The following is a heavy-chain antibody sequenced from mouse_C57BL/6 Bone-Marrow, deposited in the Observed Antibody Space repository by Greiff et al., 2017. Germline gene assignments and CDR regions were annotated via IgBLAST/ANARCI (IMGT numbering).Heavy chain of an antibody. V-gene: IGHV3-6*01. CDR1: GYSITSGYY. CDR3: GREPYSNYDFAY. Sequence: ESGPGLVKPSQSLSLTCSVTGYSITSGYYWNWIRQFPGNKLEWMGYISYDGSNNYNPSLKNRISITRDTSKNQFFLKLNSVTTEDTATYYCGREPYSNYDFAYWGQGTLVTVSA. CDR2: ISYDGSN. D-gene: IGHD2-5*01. J-gene: IGHJ3*01.